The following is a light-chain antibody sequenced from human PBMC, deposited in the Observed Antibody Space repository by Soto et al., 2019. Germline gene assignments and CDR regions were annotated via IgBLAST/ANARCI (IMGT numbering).Light chain of an antibody. CDR1: QVISNS. V-gene: IGKV1-27*01. Sequence: DIQMTQSPSSLSASVGDSVTITCRASQVISNSLAWYQQKPGKVPKLLIYAASTLQSGVPSRFSGSGSGTVFTLTISSLQPEDVATYYCQKYNSAPLTFGPGTKVDIK. J-gene: IGKJ3*01. CDR2: AAS. CDR3: QKYNSAPLT.